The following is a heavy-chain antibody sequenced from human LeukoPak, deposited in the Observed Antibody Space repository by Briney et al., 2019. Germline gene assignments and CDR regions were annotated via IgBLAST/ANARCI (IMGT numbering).Heavy chain of an antibody. CDR1: GGSISSYY. CDR3: ARHVGLKDYYDSSGLFDY. D-gene: IGHD3-22*01. J-gene: IGHJ4*02. CDR2: IYYSGST. V-gene: IGHV4-59*08. Sequence: PSETLSLTCTVSGGSISSYYWSWIRQPPGKGLEWIGYIYYSGSTNYNPSLKSRVTISVDTSKNQFSLMLSSVTAADTAVYYCARHVGLKDYYDSSGLFDYWGQGTLVTVSS.